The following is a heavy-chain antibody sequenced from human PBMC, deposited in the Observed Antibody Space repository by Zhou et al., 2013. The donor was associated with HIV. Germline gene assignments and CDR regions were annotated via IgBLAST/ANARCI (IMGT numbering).Heavy chain of an antibody. Sequence: QVQLVQSGAEVKKPGSSVKVSCKASGGTFSSYAISWVRQAPGQGLEWMGWIIPVFGTTKYAQNFQDRVTITADESATTVYMELSSLRSDDMAVYYCARGRIPGSGYYYGMDVWGQGTTVTVSS. CDR1: GGTFSSYA. CDR3: ARGRIPGSGYYYGMDV. D-gene: IGHD2-2*01. CDR2: IIPVFGTT. V-gene: IGHV1-69*12. J-gene: IGHJ6*01.